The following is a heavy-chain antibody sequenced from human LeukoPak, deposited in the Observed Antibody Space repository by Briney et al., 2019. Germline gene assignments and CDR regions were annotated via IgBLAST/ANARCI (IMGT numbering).Heavy chain of an antibody. CDR3: AKGGAGYCSSTSCLYYFDS. Sequence: GGSLRLSCAASGFTFSSYSMNWVRQAPGKGLEWLSYISSRSSAIYYADSVKGRFTISRDDVKNSLHLQMNSLRAEDTAVYYCAKGGAGYCSSTSCLYYFDSWGQGTLVTVSS. V-gene: IGHV3-48*01. J-gene: IGHJ4*02. CDR2: ISSRSSAI. D-gene: IGHD2-2*01. CDR1: GFTFSSYS.